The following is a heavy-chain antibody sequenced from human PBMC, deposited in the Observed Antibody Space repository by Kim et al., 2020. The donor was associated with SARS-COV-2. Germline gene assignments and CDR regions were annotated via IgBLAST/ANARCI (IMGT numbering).Heavy chain of an antibody. J-gene: IGHJ4*02. CDR2: ISGDGGST. CDR3: AKKKQWLLTWEGYFDY. Sequence: GGSLRLSCAASGFTFDDYAMHWVRQAPGKGLEWVSLISGDGGSTYYADSVKGRFTISRDNSKNSLYLQMNSLRTEDTALYYCAKKKQWLLTWEGYFDYWGQGTLVTVSS. D-gene: IGHD6-19*01. V-gene: IGHV3-43*02. CDR1: GFTFDDYA.